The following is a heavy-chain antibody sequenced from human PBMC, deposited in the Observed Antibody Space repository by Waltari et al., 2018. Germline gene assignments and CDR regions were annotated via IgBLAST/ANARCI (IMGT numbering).Heavy chain of an antibody. Sequence: QVQLQESGPGLVKPSETLSLTCAVSGYSISRGYYWGWIRQPPGKGLEWIGSIYHSGSTYYNPSLKSRVTISVDTSKNQFSLKLSSVTAADTAVYYCARRDYDSSGYYYVGPRTAAFDIWGQGTMVTVSS. CDR3: ARRDYDSSGYYYVGPRTAAFDI. J-gene: IGHJ3*02. CDR1: GYSISRGYY. CDR2: IYHSGST. V-gene: IGHV4-38-2*01. D-gene: IGHD3-22*01.